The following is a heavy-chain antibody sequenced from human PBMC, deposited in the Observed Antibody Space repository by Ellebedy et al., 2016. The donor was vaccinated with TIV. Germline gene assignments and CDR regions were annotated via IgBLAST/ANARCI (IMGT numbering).Heavy chain of an antibody. CDR2: INPSSGTT. Sequence: AASVKVSCKASGYTSRSYYIHWVRQPPGQGLEWRGVINPSSGTTDYAQKFQDRVTMTRDTSTSTVCMELSSLRSEDTAVFYCARERSADLDGALDVWGQGTLVTVSS. V-gene: IGHV1-46*01. CDR3: ARERSADLDGALDV. J-gene: IGHJ3*01. CDR1: GYTSRSYY. D-gene: IGHD3/OR15-3a*01.